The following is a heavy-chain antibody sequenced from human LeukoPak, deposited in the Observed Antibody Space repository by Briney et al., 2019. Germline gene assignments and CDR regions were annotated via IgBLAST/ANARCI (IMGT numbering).Heavy chain of an antibody. Sequence: GRSLRLSCAASGFTFSSYAMHWVRQAPGKGLEWVAVISYDGSNKYYADSVKGRFTISRDNSKNTLYLQMNSLRAEDTDVYYCARDLGSGSSDYWGQGTLVTVSS. CDR2: ISYDGSNK. D-gene: IGHD3-10*01. J-gene: IGHJ4*02. CDR3: ARDLGSGSSDY. V-gene: IGHV3-30*04. CDR1: GFTFSSYA.